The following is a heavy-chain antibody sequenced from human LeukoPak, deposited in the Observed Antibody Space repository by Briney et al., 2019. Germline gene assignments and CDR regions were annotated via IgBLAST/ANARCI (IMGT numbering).Heavy chain of an antibody. J-gene: IGHJ6*03. CDR1: GFTFSSYE. Sequence: PGGSLRLSCAASGFTFSSYEMNWVRQAPGKGLEWVSYISSSGSIIYYADSVKGRFTISRDSAKSSLYLQMNSLRAEDTAVYYCARPLWTTVGNMDVWGKGTTVTISS. V-gene: IGHV3-48*03. D-gene: IGHD4-23*01. CDR3: ARPLWTTVGNMDV. CDR2: ISSSGSII.